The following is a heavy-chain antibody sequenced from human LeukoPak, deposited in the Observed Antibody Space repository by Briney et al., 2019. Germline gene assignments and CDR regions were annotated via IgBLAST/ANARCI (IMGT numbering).Heavy chain of an antibody. CDR2: IWYDRSHK. J-gene: IGHJ6*02. CDR3: ARDQGGQDYVFYYGMDV. CDR1: EFTFSNFG. V-gene: IGHV3-33*01. Sequence: LTGGPVRLSCGASEFTFSNFGMHWVRQAPGKGLEWVAVIWYDRSHKYYADSVKGRFTISRDNSKSALYLQMNNLTADDTAVYYCARDQGGQDYVFYYGMDVWGQGTTVTVSS. D-gene: IGHD5-12*01.